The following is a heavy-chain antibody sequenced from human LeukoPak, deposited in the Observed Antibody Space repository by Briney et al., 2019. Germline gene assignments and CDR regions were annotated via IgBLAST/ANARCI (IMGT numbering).Heavy chain of an antibody. V-gene: IGHV1-2*06. D-gene: IGHD1-26*01. J-gene: IGHJ5*02. CDR1: GYTFTGCY. Sequence: ASVKVSCKASGYTFTGCYMHWVRQAPGQGLEWMGRINPNSGGTNYAQKFQGRVTMTRDTSISTAYLELSRLRSDDTAVYYCATRGATTYATDHNWFDPWGQGTLVTVSS. CDR2: INPNSGGT. CDR3: ATRGATTYATDHNWFDP.